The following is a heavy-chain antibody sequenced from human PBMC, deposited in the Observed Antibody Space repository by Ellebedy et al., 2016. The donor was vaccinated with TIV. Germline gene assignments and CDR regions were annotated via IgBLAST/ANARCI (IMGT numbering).Heavy chain of an antibody. J-gene: IGHJ6*02. CDR1: GFTLFSYA. CDR3: AKDNSGTYYYYGMDV. Sequence: PGGSLRLSCAASGFTLFSYAMNWVRQAPGKGLEWVSSIRNSGGSTHYADSVKGRFTISRDNSKNTLYLQMNSLRAEDTAVYYCAKDNSGTYYYYGMDVWGQGTTVTVSS. CDR2: IRNSGGST. V-gene: IGHV3-23*01. D-gene: IGHD1-26*01.